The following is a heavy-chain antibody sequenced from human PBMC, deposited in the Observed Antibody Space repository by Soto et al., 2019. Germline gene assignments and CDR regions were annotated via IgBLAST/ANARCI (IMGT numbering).Heavy chain of an antibody. CDR3: ARTDAYNSSFFDS. J-gene: IGHJ4*02. CDR1: GGSVNSAY. D-gene: IGHD6-6*01. CDR2: IYHTGST. Sequence: QVQLQEMGPGLVKPSQTLTITCTVSGGSVNSAYWSWIRQLPGKGLEWMWNIYHTGSTFYNPSVKRRVAIAVDTSKPLFSLKMRSVTAADTAVYYCARTDAYNSSFFDSWGQGTVVTVSS. V-gene: IGHV4-30-4*08.